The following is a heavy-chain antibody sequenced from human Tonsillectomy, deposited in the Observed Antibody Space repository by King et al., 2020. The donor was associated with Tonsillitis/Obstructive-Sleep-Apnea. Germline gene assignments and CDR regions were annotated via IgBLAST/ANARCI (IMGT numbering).Heavy chain of an antibody. D-gene: IGHD1-26*01. Sequence: VQLVESGGGLEQPGGSLRLSCAASGFTFSSYAMSWVRRAPGRGLEWGSAIIGGGGSTYYADAVKGRFTIPRDNSKSTLSLQMNSLRAEDTAIYYCVKGSSTARPYYFDFWGQGTLVTVSS. CDR3: VKGSSTARPYYFDF. CDR1: GFTFSSYA. V-gene: IGHV3-23*04. J-gene: IGHJ4*02. CDR2: IIGGGGST.